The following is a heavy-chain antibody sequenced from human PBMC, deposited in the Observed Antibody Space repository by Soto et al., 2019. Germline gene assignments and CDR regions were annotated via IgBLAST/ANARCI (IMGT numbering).Heavy chain of an antibody. Sequence: SETLSLTCAVSGGSIVGSHWCTWVRQPPGEGLEWIGEIYHSGPTDYNPSLKGRVTILVDKSNNQFSLRLTSVTAADTAVSYCVIHRYGGRSSDFWGQRSLDIVSS. CDR3: VIHRYGGRSSDF. CDR2: IYHSGPT. CDR1: GGSIVGSHW. D-gene: IGHD2-15*01. V-gene: IGHV4-4*02. J-gene: IGHJ4*02.